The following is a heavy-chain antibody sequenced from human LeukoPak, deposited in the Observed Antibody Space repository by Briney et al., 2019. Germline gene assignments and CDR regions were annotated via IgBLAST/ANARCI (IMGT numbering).Heavy chain of an antibody. J-gene: IGHJ4*02. Sequence: ASVKVSCKVSGYTLTELSMHWVRQAPGKGLEWMGGFDPEDGETIYAQKFQGRVTMTEDTSTDTAYMELSSLRSEDTAVYYCATDLSLGTTPPRGDYWGQGTLVTVSS. V-gene: IGHV1-24*01. CDR2: FDPEDGET. CDR3: ATDLSLGTTPPRGDY. CDR1: GYTLTELS. D-gene: IGHD1-14*01.